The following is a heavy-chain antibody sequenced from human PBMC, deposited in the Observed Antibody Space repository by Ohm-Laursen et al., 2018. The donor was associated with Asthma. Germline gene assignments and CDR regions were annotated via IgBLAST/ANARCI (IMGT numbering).Heavy chain of an antibody. CDR1: GGSISSGGYY. CDR3: ARGKRQLASGFDY. J-gene: IGHJ4*02. CDR2: IYYSGST. D-gene: IGHD6-6*01. Sequence: SQTLSLTCTVSGGSISSGGYYWSWIRQHPGKGLEWIGYIYYSGSTYYNPSLKSRVTISVDTSKNRFSLKLSSVTAADTAVYYCARGKRQLASGFDYWGQGTLVTVSS. V-gene: IGHV4-31*03.